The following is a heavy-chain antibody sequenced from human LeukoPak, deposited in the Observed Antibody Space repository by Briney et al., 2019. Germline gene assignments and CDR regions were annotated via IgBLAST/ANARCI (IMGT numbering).Heavy chain of an antibody. CDR1: GYTFTDYY. V-gene: IGHV1-69*13. CDR2: IIPIFGTA. J-gene: IGHJ4*02. Sequence: GASVKVSCKASGYTFTDYYMHWVRQAPGQGLEWMGGIIPIFGTANYAQKFQGRVTITADESTSTAYMELSSLRSEDTAVYYCARDGGVGATIMNYWGQGTLVTVSS. CDR3: ARDGGVGATIMNY. D-gene: IGHD1-26*01.